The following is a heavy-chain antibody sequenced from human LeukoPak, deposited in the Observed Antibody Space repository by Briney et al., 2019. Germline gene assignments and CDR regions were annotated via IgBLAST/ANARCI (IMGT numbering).Heavy chain of an antibody. CDR3: ARDYYDSSGYFYPNAFDI. J-gene: IGHJ3*02. D-gene: IGHD3-22*01. CDR1: GFTFSTYS. Sequence: TGGSLRLSCAASGFTFSTYSMNWVPQAPGEGLEWFSYISNSSRTIYYADSVKGRFTISSDNAKNSLYLQMNSLRDEDKAVYYCARDYYDSSGYFYPNAFDIWGQGTMVTVSS. CDR2: ISNSSRTI. V-gene: IGHV3-48*02.